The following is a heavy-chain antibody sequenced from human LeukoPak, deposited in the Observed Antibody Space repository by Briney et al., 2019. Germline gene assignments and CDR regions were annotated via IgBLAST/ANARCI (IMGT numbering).Heavy chain of an antibody. CDR3: AKSWGILSSSWYLSFDN. CDR1: GGTFSSYA. CDR2: IIPIFGTA. D-gene: IGHD6-13*01. J-gene: IGHJ4*02. V-gene: IGHV1-69*13. Sequence: GASVKVSCKASGGTFSSYAISWVRQAPGQGLEWMGGIIPIFGTANYAQKFQGRVTITADESTSTAYMELSSLRAEDTAAYFCAKSWGILSSSWYLSFDNWGQGILVSVSS.